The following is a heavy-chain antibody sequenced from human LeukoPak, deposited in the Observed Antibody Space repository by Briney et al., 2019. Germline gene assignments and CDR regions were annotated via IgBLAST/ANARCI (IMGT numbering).Heavy chain of an antibody. D-gene: IGHD1-26*01. V-gene: IGHV1-69*13. CDR2: IIPIFGTA. CDR1: GGTFSSYA. CDR3: ATDSYSGSYHY. J-gene: IGHJ4*02. Sequence: ASVKVSCKASGGTFSSYAISWVRQAPGQGREWMGGIIPIFGTANYAQKFQGRVTITADESTSTAYMELSSLRSEDTAVYYCATDSYSGSYHYWGQGTLVTVSS.